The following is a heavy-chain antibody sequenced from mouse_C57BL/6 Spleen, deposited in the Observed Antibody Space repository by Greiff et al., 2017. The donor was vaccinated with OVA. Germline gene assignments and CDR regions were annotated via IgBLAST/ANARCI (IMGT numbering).Heavy chain of an antibody. Sequence: EVKVEESGPGMVKPSQSLSLTCTVTGYSITSGYDWHWIRHFPGNKLEWMGYISYSGSTNYNPSLKSRISITHDTSKNHFFLKLNSVTTEDTATYYCAGEEELGRWFAYWGQGTLVTVSA. D-gene: IGHD4-1*01. V-gene: IGHV3-1*01. CDR3: AGEEELGRWFAY. J-gene: IGHJ3*01. CDR1: GYSITSGYD. CDR2: ISYSGST.